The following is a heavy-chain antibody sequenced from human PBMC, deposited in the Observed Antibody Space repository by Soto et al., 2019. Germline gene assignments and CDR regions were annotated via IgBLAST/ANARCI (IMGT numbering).Heavy chain of an antibody. D-gene: IGHD5-12*01. CDR2: IIPIFGTA. CDR1: GGTFSRYA. CDR3: ARDLYSGYEGGFDY. V-gene: IGHV1-69*01. Sequence: QVQLVQSGAEVKKPGSSVKVSCKASGGTFSRYAISWVRQAPGQGLEWMGGIIPIFGTANYEQKFQGRVTITADDSTSTDYMELSSLRSEDTAGYYCARDLYSGYEGGFDYWGQGTLVTVSS. J-gene: IGHJ4*02.